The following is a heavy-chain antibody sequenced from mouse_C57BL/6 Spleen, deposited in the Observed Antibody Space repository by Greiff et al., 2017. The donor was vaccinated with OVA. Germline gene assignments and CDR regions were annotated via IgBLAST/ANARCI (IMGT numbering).Heavy chain of an antibody. Sequence: QVQLQQPGAELVMPGASVKLSCKASGYTFTSSWMHWVKQRPGQGLEWIGEIDPSDSYTNYNQKFKGKSTLTVDKSSSTAYMQLSSLTSEDSAVYYCARRGSSGYLSYAMDYWGQGTSVTVSS. CDR1: GYTFTSSW. CDR2: IDPSDSYT. J-gene: IGHJ4*01. CDR3: ARRGSSGYLSYAMDY. D-gene: IGHD3-2*02. V-gene: IGHV1-69*01.